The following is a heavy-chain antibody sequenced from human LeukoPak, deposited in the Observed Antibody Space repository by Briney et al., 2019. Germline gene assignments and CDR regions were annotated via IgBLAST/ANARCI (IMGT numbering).Heavy chain of an antibody. Sequence: ASVKVSCKASGYTFTGYYMHWVRQAPGQGLEWMGRINPNSGGTNYAQKFQGRVTMTRDTSINTAYMELSRLRFDDTAVYYCARDLSGWFGDFDYWGQGTLVTVSS. CDR1: GYTFTGYY. CDR3: ARDLSGWFGDFDY. J-gene: IGHJ4*02. CDR2: INPNSGGT. V-gene: IGHV1-2*06. D-gene: IGHD6-19*01.